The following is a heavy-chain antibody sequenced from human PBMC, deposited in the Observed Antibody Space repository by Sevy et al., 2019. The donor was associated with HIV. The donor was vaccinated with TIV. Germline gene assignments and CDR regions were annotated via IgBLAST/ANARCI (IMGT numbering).Heavy chain of an antibody. CDR2: ISGSGGST. Sequence: GGSLRLSCAASGFTFSSYAMSWVRQAPGKGLEWVSAISGSGGSTYYADSVKGRFTISRDNSKNTLYLQMNSLRAEDTAVSYCATPQGGEVYYFDYWGQGTLVTVSS. V-gene: IGHV3-23*01. CDR3: ATPQGGEVYYFDY. CDR1: GFTFSSYA. D-gene: IGHD2-21*01. J-gene: IGHJ4*02.